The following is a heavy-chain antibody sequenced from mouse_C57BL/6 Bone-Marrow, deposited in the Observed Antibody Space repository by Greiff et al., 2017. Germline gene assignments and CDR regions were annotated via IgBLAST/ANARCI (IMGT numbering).Heavy chain of an antibody. CDR3: GPGYFDV. Sequence: EVMLVESGGGLVKPGGSLKLSCAASGFTFSSYAMSWVRQTPEKRLEWVATISDGGSYTYYPDNVKGRFTISRDYAKNNLYLQMSHLKSEDTAMYYCGPGYFDVWGTGTMVTVSA. V-gene: IGHV5-4*03. CDR1: GFTFSSYA. CDR2: ISDGGSYT. J-gene: IGHJ1*03.